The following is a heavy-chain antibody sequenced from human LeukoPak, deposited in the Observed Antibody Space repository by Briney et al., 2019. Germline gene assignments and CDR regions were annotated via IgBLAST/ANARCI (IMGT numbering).Heavy chain of an antibody. CDR2: IYYSGST. J-gene: IGHJ4*02. CDR1: GGSISSYY. D-gene: IGHD2-2*01. Sequence: SSETLSLTCTVSGGSISSYYWSWIRQPPGKGLEWIGYIYYSGSTNYNPSLKSRVTISVDTSKNQFSLKLSSVTAADTAVYYCARADCSSTSCYFDYWGQGTLVTVSS. CDR3: ARADCSSTSCYFDY. V-gene: IGHV4-59*01.